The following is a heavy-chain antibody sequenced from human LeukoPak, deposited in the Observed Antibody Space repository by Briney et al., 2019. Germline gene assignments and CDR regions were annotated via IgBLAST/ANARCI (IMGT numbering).Heavy chain of an antibody. CDR3: AKRAYDILTGYPIQDAFDI. J-gene: IGHJ3*02. CDR2: IRYDGSNK. V-gene: IGHV3-30*02. CDR1: GFTFSSFG. Sequence: GGSLRLSCAASGFTFSSFGIHWVRQAPGKGLEWVAFIRYDGSNKYYADSVKGRFTISRDNSKNTLYLQMNSLRAEDTAVYYCAKRAYDILTGYPIQDAFDIWGQGTMVTVSS. D-gene: IGHD3-9*01.